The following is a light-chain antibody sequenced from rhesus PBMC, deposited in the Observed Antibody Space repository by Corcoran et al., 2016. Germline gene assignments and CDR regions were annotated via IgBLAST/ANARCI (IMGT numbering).Light chain of an antibody. CDR3: LQSSNWPLT. J-gene: IGKJ4*01. V-gene: IGKV3-24*04. CDR1: QSVSSY. Sequence: EIVMTQSPATLALSPGERATLSCRASQSVSSYLAWYQQKPGQAPRRLIYGASSRATGNPDRFSGRGSGTEFNLTISSLEPEDVGVYFCLQSSNWPLTFGGGTKVEIK. CDR2: GAS.